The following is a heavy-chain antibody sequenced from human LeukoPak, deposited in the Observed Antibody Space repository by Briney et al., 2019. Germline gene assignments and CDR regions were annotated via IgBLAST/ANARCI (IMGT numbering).Heavy chain of an antibody. D-gene: IGHD6-13*01. V-gene: IGHV3-23*01. CDR3: ANGIYSSSWYRRPHDY. CDR2: ISGSGGST. Sequence: GGSLRLSCAASGFTFSSYAMSWVRQAPGKGLEWVSAISGSGGSTYYADSVKGRFTVSRDNSKNTLYLQMNSLRAEDTAVYYCANGIYSSSWYRRPHDYWGQGTLVTVSS. CDR1: GFTFSSYA. J-gene: IGHJ4*02.